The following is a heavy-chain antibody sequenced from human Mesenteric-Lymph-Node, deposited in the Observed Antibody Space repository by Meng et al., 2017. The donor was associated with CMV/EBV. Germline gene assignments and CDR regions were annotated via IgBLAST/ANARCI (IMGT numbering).Heavy chain of an antibody. J-gene: IGHJ4*02. D-gene: IGHD6-13*01. CDR1: GFTFSSYV. V-gene: IGHV3-53*05. CDR3: ARGVYASSWFPLGY. Sequence: GESLKISCAVSGFTFSSYVMSWVRQAPGKGLEWVAVIYRDGTTYYADSLRGRFTISRDSSKNTLFLQMNSLRAEDTAVYYCARGVYASSWFPLGYWGQGTLVTVSS. CDR2: IYRDGTT.